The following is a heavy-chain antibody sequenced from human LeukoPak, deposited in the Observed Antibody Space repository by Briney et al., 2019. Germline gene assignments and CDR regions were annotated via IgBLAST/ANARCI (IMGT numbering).Heavy chain of an antibody. CDR2: ISGSGGST. CDR1: GFTFSSYA. D-gene: IGHD3-22*01. Sequence: GGSLRLSCAASGFTFSSYAMSWVRQAPGKGLEGVSVISGSGGSTYYPDSVKGRFTISRDNSKNTLYLQVTSLRAEDTAVYYCAKTQYYYDSSGPAGGLDIWGQGTMVTVSS. V-gene: IGHV3-23*01. CDR3: AKTQYYYDSSGPAGGLDI. J-gene: IGHJ3*02.